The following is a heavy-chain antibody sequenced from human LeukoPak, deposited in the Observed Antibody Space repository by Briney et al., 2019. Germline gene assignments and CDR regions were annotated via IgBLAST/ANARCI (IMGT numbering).Heavy chain of an antibody. V-gene: IGHV4-30-4*01. J-gene: IGHJ5*02. CDR2: IYYSGST. D-gene: IGHD2-2*01. Sequence: SQTLSLTCTVSGGSISSGDYYWRWIRQPPGKGLEWIGYIYYSGSTYYNPSLKSRVTISVDTSKNQFSLKLSSVTAADTAVYYCARAIGYCSSTSCYGEWFDPWGQGTLVTVSS. CDR3: ARAIGYCSSTSCYGEWFDP. CDR1: GGSISSGDYY.